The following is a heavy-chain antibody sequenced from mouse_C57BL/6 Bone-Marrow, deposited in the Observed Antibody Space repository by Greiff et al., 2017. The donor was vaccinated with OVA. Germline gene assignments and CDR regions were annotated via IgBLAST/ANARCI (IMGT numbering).Heavy chain of an antibody. J-gene: IGHJ3*01. CDR3: ARAGFAY. CDR2: ISSGSSTI. Sequence: EVKLVESGGGLVKPGGSLTLSCAASGFTFSDYGMHWVRQAPEKGLEWVAYISSGSSTIYYADTVKGRVTISRDNAKNTLFLHMTSRRDEDTAMYYGARAGFAYWGQGTLVTVSA. CDR1: GFTFSDYG. V-gene: IGHV5-17*01.